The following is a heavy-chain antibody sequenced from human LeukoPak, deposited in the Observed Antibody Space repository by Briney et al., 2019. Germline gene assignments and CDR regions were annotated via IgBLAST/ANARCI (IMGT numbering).Heavy chain of an antibody. D-gene: IGHD3-22*01. J-gene: IGHJ4*02. Sequence: PSETLSLTCTVSGGSISSGSYYWSWIRQPAGKGLEWIGRIYTSGSTNYNPSLQSRVTISVDTSKNHFSLKLSSVTAADTAVYYCARGGSGLIDYWGQGTLVTVSS. V-gene: IGHV4-61*02. CDR2: IYTSGST. CDR3: ARGGSGLIDY. CDR1: GGSISSGSYY.